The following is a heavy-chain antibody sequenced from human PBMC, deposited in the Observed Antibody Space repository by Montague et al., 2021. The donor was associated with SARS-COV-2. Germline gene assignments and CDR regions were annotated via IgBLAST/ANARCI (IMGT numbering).Heavy chain of an antibody. Sequence: SETLSLTCTVSGVSISSYYWTWIRQPPGKRLEWIGFIYYSGSTNYNPSLKSRVTISVDTSKNQFSLKLSSVTAADTAVYYCAKQALTRYLTSTTCFGAAFDTGGQGTMVTVSS. J-gene: IGHJ3*02. CDR3: AKQALTRYLTSTTCFGAAFDT. CDR1: GVSISSYY. CDR2: IYYSGST. V-gene: IGHV4-59*08. D-gene: IGHD2-2*01.